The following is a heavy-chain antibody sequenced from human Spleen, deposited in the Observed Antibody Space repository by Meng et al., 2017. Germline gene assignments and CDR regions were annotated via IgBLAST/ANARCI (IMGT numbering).Heavy chain of an antibody. CDR2: IYHSGRT. D-gene: IGHD4-17*01. CDR1: GGSIRNEQW. J-gene: IGHJ4*02. Sequence: QGQLQESGPVLVKPSGTLSLTCDVSGGSIRNEQWWSWVRQHPGKVLEWIGEIYHSGRTNYNPSVKSRVIMSVDKSQNQFSLKLNSVTAADTAVYYCKTLYADSISWGQGTLVTVSS. CDR3: KTLYADSIS. V-gene: IGHV4-4*02.